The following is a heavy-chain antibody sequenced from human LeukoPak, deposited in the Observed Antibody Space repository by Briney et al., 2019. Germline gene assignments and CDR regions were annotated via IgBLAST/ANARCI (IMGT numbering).Heavy chain of an antibody. CDR2: INSNSGDT. V-gene: IGHV1-2*04. CDR3: ASVIAASGTRNWYFDL. D-gene: IGHD6-13*01. J-gene: IGHJ2*01. CDR1: GYTFTEYY. Sequence: ASVKVSCKASGYTFTEYYMHWVRQAPGQGLEWMGWINSNSGDTNYAQRFQGWVTMTRDTSISTAYMELSRLRSDDTAVYFCASVIAASGTRNWYFDLWGRGTLVTVSS.